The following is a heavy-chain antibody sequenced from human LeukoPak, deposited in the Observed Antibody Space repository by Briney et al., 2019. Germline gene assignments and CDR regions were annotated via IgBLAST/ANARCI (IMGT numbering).Heavy chain of an antibody. CDR2: INTNTGKA. V-gene: IGHV7-4-1*02. CDR1: GYTFTSYA. J-gene: IGHJ4*02. CDR3: ARDLYRYCSGGSCHIFGY. Sequence: ASVNLCCKASGYTFTSYAMNWVRQAPGQGLEGRGWINTNTGKATYTQAFTGRVVFPLDTSVRTSYLQISSLTAEDTAVYSCARDLYRYCSGGSCHIFGYWGQGALVPVSS. D-gene: IGHD2-15*01.